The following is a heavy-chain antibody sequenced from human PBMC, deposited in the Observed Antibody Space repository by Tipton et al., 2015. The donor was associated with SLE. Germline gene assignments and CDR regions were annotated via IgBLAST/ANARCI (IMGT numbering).Heavy chain of an antibody. J-gene: IGHJ3*02. D-gene: IGHD2-15*01. CDR3: ARGLGVVVAVAFDI. V-gene: IGHV4-39*07. CDR2: IYYSGSP. CDR1: GGSISSSSYY. Sequence: TLSLTCTVSGGSISSSSYYWGWIRQPPGKGLEWIGSIYYSGSPYYNPSLKSRVTISVDTSKNQFSLKLSSVTAADTAVYYCARGLGVVVAVAFDIWGQGTMVTVSS.